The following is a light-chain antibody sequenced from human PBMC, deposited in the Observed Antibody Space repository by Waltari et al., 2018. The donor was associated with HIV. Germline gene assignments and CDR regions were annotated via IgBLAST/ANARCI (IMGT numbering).Light chain of an antibody. Sequence: QSVLTQPASVSGSPGQSLTISCTGTSSDIGGYNYVSWYQQHPGKAPKLFIYEVSNRPSGVSDRFSGSRSGNTASLTISGLQAEDEADYFCSSYAGSSIFVVFGGGTKLTVL. J-gene: IGLJ2*01. V-gene: IGLV2-14*01. CDR1: SSDIGGYNY. CDR3: SSYAGSSIFVV. CDR2: EVS.